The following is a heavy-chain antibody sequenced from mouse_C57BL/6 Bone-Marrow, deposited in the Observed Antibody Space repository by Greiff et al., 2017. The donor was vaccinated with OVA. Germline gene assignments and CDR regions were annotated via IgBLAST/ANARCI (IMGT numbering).Heavy chain of an antibody. J-gene: IGHJ4*01. Sequence: VQLQQSGAELVRPGSSVKMSCKTSGYTFTSYGINWVKQRPGQGLEWIGYIYLGNGYTEYNEKFKGKATLTADTSSSTAYMQLSSLTSEDSAIYYCARDETGRVDSWGQGTAVTVTS. CDR2: IYLGNGYT. CDR3: ARDETGRVDS. D-gene: IGHD4-1*01. V-gene: IGHV1-58*01. CDR1: GYTFTSYG.